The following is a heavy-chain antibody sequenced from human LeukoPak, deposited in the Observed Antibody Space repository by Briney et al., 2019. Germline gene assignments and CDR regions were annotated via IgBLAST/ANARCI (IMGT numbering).Heavy chain of an antibody. CDR2: IRSKAYGGTT. J-gene: IGHJ4*02. Sequence: GGSLRLSCTASGFTFGDYAMSWFRQAPGKGLEWVGFIRSKAYGGTTEYAASVKGRFTISRDDSKSIAYPQMNSLKTEDTAVYYCTRGGLGYCSSTSCYRVDYWGQGTLVTVSS. V-gene: IGHV3-49*03. CDR1: GFTFGDYA. CDR3: TRGGLGYCSSTSCYRVDY. D-gene: IGHD2-2*02.